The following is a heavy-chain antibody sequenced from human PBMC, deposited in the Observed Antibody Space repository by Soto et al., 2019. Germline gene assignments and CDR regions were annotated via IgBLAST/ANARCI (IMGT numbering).Heavy chain of an antibody. J-gene: IGHJ4*02. D-gene: IGHD3-3*01. CDR3: ATGGLGFLEWLPNPDY. CDR2: FDLEDGET. V-gene: IGHV1-24*01. Sequence: ASVKVSCKVSGYTLTELSMHWVRQAPGKGLEWMGGFDLEDGETIYAQKFQGRVTMTEDTSTDTAYMELSSLRSEDTAVYYCATGGLGFLEWLPNPDYWGQGTLVTVSS. CDR1: GYTLTELS.